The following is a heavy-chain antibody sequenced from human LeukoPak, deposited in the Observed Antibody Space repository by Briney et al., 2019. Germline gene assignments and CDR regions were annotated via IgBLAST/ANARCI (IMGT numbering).Heavy chain of an antibody. CDR3: AKVDWGYQFFDY. V-gene: IGHV3-33*06. CDR2: IWYDGSNK. CDR1: GFTFSSYG. J-gene: IGHJ4*02. D-gene: IGHD3/OR15-3a*01. Sequence: PGGSLRLSCAASGFTFSSYGMHWVRQAPGKGLEWVAVIWYDGSNKYYADSVKGRFTISRDNSKNTLYLQMNSLRAEDTAVYYCAKVDWGYQFFDYWGQGTLVTVSS.